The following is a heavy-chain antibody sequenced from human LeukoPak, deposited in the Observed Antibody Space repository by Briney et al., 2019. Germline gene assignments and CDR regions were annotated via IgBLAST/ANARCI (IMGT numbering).Heavy chain of an antibody. Sequence: GGSLRLSCAASGFTFDDYGMSWVRQAPGKGLEWVSGINWNGGSTGYADSVKGRFTISRDNAKNSLYLQMNSLRAEDTALYYCARDKGDYVWVGYFDYWGQGTLVTVSS. D-gene: IGHD3-16*01. CDR2: INWNGGST. CDR1: GFTFDDYG. CDR3: ARDKGDYVWVGYFDY. V-gene: IGHV3-20*04. J-gene: IGHJ4*02.